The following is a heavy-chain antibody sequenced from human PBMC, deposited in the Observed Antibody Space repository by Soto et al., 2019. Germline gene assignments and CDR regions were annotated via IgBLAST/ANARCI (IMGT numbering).Heavy chain of an antibody. V-gene: IGHV3-23*01. CDR1: GFTFDNYG. Sequence: EVQLLESGGGLVQPGGSLRLSCAASGFTFDNYGMSWVRQAPGKGLEWIGAITGAGGSTYNADSVKGRFTISRDNSKKTVYLQVDSLRVDDTAVYYCAKGHSDSFGNYDYFGMDVWGQGTTVTVSS. CDR3: AKGHSDSFGNYDYFGMDV. J-gene: IGHJ6*02. D-gene: IGHD4-4*01. CDR2: ITGAGGST.